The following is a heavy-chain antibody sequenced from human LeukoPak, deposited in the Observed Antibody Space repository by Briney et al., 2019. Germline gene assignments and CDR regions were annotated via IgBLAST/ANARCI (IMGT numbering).Heavy chain of an antibody. CDR2: MNPNSGNT. D-gene: IGHD3-3*01. J-gene: IGHJ4*02. CDR3: ARAPSWSGFYVGYYFDY. Sequence: PGASVKVSCKASGYTFTSYDINWVRQATGQGLEWMGWMNPNSGNTGYAQKFQGRLTMTRNTSISTAYLELSSLSSEDTAVYYCARAPSWSGFYVGYYFDYWGQGTLVTVSS. V-gene: IGHV1-8*01. CDR1: GYTFTSYD.